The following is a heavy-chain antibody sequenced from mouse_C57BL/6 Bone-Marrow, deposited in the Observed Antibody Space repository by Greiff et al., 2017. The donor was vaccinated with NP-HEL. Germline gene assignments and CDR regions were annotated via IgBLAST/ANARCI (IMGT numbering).Heavy chain of an antibody. CDR3: ARRGEQLRPRFAY. D-gene: IGHD3-2*02. CDR2: INSDGGST. V-gene: IGHV5-2*01. CDR1: EYEFPSHD. J-gene: IGHJ3*01. Sequence: VQLKESGGGLVQPGESLKLSCESNEYEFPSHDMSWVRKTPEKRLELVAAINSDGGSTYYPDTMESRFIISRDNTKKTLYLQMSSLRSEDTALYYCARRGEQLRPRFAYWGQGTLVTVSA.